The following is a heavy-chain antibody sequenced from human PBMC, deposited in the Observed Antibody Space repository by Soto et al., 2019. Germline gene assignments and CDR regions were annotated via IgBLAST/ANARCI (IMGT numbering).Heavy chain of an antibody. Sequence: EVQLVESGGGLVQPGGSLRLSCAASGFTFSSYEMNWVRQAPGKGLEWVSYISSSGSTIYYADSVKGRFTISRDNAKNSQYLQMNSLRAEDTAVYYCAREGLEANYYYYGMDVWGQGTTVTVSS. CDR2: ISSSGSTI. J-gene: IGHJ6*02. CDR1: GFTFSSYE. CDR3: AREGLEANYYYYGMDV. D-gene: IGHD3-3*01. V-gene: IGHV3-48*03.